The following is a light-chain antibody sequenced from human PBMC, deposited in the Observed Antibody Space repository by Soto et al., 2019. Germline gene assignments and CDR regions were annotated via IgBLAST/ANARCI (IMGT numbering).Light chain of an antibody. CDR2: GAS. CDR3: QQSDSSPRT. V-gene: IGKV1-39*01. CDR1: QSINTY. Sequence: DLQMTQSPSSLSASLGDRVTIACRTSQSINTYLNWYQQKPGQAPKRLIYGASRLQSGVPSRFSGSGSGTDFTLTITSLQPEDFATYYCQQSDSSPRTFGQGTKLDIK. J-gene: IGKJ2*01.